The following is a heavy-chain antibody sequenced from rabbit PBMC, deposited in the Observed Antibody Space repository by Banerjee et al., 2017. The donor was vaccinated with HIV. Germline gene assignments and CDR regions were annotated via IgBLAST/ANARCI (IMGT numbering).Heavy chain of an antibody. D-gene: IGHD7-1*01. CDR1: GFSFSSSYW. J-gene: IGHJ4*01. Sequence: QEQLVESGGGLVQPEGSLTLTCTASGFSFSSSYWMCWVRQAPGKGLEWIGCIYTGSGSTYYASWVNGRFTISKTSSTTVTLQMTSLTAADTATYFCARGYAGYLGYYFTLWGPGTLVTVS. CDR2: IYTGSGST. V-gene: IGHV1S45*01. CDR3: ARGYAGYLGYYFTL.